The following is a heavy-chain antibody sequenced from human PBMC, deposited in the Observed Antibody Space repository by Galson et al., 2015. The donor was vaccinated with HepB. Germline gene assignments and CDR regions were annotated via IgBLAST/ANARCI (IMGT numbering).Heavy chain of an antibody. V-gene: IGHV2-5*02. Sequence: PALVKPTQTLTLTCTFSGFSLSTSGVGVGWIRQPPGKALEWLALIYWDDDKRYSPSLKSRLTITKDTSKNQVVLTMTNMDPVDTATYYCAHRRRRVDYGDYGPRGWVAFDIWGQGTMVTVSS. CDR1: GFSLSTSGVG. D-gene: IGHD4-17*01. CDR3: AHRRRRVDYGDYGPRGWVAFDI. J-gene: IGHJ3*02. CDR2: IYWDDDK.